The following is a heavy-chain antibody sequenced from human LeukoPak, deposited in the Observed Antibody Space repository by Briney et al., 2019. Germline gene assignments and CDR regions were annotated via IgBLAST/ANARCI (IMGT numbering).Heavy chain of an antibody. CDR3: ARRGDGSGYCPFDY. CDR2: IDPSDSYT. Sequence: GESLKISCKGSGYSFTSYWISWVRQMPGKGLEWMGRIDPSDSYTNYSPPFQGHATISTDKSISTAYLQWSSLKASDTAMYYCARRGDGSGYCPFDYWGQGTLVTVSS. V-gene: IGHV5-10-1*01. CDR1: GYSFTSYW. J-gene: IGHJ4*02. D-gene: IGHD3-22*01.